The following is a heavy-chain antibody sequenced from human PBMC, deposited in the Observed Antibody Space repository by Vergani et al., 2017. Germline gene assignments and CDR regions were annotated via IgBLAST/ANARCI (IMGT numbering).Heavy chain of an antibody. CDR1: GFTFSSYS. Sequence: EVQLVESGGGLVKPGGSLRLSCAASGFTFSSYSMNWVRQAPGKGLEWVSSISSSSSYIYYADSVKGRFTISRDNAKNSLYLQMNSLRAEDTAVYYCAKGPYYDSSGYRWELGPFDIWGQGTMVTVSS. CDR3: AKGPYYDSSGYRWELGPFDI. J-gene: IGHJ3*02. CDR2: ISSSSSYI. D-gene: IGHD3-22*01. V-gene: IGHV3-21*01.